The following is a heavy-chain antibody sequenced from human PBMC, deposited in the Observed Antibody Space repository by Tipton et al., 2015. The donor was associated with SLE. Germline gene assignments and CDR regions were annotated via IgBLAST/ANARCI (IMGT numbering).Heavy chain of an antibody. CDR1: GFTFSSYS. V-gene: IGHV3-21*01. Sequence: SLRLSCAASGFTFSSYSMNWVRQAPGKGLEWVSSISSSSSYIYYADSVKGRFTISRDNAKNTLYLQMNSLRAEDTAVYYCARLQLTMAGDWGQGTLVTVSS. CDR3: ARLQLTMAGD. CDR2: ISSSSSYI. D-gene: IGHD5-24*01. J-gene: IGHJ4*02.